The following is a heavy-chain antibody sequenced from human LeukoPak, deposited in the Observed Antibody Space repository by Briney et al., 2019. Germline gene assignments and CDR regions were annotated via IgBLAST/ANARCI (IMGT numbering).Heavy chain of an antibody. CDR3: ARHGDCSSTSCYYYYYYMDV. CDR1: GASISNYY. J-gene: IGHJ6*03. V-gene: IGHV4-59*08. CDR2: IFYTGST. Sequence: SATLSLTCTLAGASISNYYWSWLRQPPGKGLEWLGYIFYTGSTSYNPCLKSRVTISVGTSKNQFSLKLSSVPAADTAIYYCARHGDCSSTSCYYYYYYMDVWGKGTTVTVSS. D-gene: IGHD2-2*03.